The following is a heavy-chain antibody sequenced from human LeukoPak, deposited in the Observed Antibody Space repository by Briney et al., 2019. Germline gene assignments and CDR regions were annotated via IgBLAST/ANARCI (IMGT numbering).Heavy chain of an antibody. J-gene: IGHJ4*02. V-gene: IGHV1-46*01. CDR3: AREGQLCSGGSCYSVPRLDY. CDR1: GYTFTSYY. CDR2: INPSDGST. D-gene: IGHD2-15*01. Sequence: ASVKVSCKASGYTFTSYYMHWVRQAPGQGLEWMGIINPSDGSTSYAQKFQGRVTMTRDTSTSTVYMELSSLRSEDTAVYYCAREGQLCSGGSCYSVPRLDYWGQGTLVTVSS.